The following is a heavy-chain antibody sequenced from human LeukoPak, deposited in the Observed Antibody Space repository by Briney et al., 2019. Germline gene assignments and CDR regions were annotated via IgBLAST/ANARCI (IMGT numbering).Heavy chain of an antibody. CDR1: GGSISSYY. V-gene: IGHV4-59*01. CDR2: IYYSGST. J-gene: IGHJ6*03. D-gene: IGHD6-13*01. CDR3: ARWSIPAAGVPYYSSYIDV. Sequence: SQTLALTCTVSGGSISSYYWRWIRQPPGKGLEGMGDIYYSGSTNYNPSVKRRVTRAVAPCKHPFPLTLSSVTAAATAVYYCARWSIPAAGVPYYSSYIDVWGTGNTVTVSS.